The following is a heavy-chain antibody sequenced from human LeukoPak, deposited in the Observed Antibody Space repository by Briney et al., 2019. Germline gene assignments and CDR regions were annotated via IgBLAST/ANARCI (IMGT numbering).Heavy chain of an antibody. CDR2: ISSSSSYT. CDR3: ARDYNWNDGGNHDAFDI. D-gene: IGHD1-20*01. Sequence: GGSLRLSCAASGFTFSDYYMSWIRQAPGKGLEWVSYISSSSSYTNYADSVKGRFTISRDNAKNSLYLQMNSLRAEDTAVYYCARDYNWNDGGNHDAFDIWGQGTMVTVSS. V-gene: IGHV3-11*05. CDR1: GFTFSDYY. J-gene: IGHJ3*02.